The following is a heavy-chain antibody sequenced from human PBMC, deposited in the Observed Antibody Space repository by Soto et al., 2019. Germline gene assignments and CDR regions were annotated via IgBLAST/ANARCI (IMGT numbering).Heavy chain of an antibody. V-gene: IGHV3-33*01. D-gene: IGHD1-1*01. CDR2: IRYDGSNI. Sequence: QVQLVESGGGVVQPGRSLRLSCVASGFTFSGYGMHWVRQAPGTGLEWVAIIRYDGSNIYYADSVRGRFAISRDHSQNTLFLQMDCLGAEDTAVYYCAIEGVGGTAFWGYLDYWGQGALVTVAS. J-gene: IGHJ4*02. CDR1: GFTFSGYG. CDR3: AIEGVGGTAFWGYLDY.